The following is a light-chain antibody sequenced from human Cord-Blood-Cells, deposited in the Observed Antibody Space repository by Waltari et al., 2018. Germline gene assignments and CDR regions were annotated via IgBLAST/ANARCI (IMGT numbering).Light chain of an antibody. Sequence: QSALTQPASVSGSPGQSITISCTGTSSDVGSDNLFSWYQQHPGKAPKLMIYEGIKRPSGVSNRFSGSKSGNTASLTISGLQAEDEADYYCCSYAGSSTWVFGGGTKLTVL. CDR1: SSDVGSDNL. CDR2: EGI. J-gene: IGLJ3*02. CDR3: CSYAGSSTWV. V-gene: IGLV2-23*01.